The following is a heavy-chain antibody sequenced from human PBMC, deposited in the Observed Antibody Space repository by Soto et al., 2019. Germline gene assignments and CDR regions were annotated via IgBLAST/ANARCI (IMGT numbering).Heavy chain of an antibody. CDR1: GDSVSSNSAA. D-gene: IGHD3-22*01. Sequence: SQTLSLTCAISGDSVSSNSAAWNWIRQSPSRGLEWLGRTYYRSKWYNDYAVSVKSRITINPDTSKNQFSLQLNSVTPEDTAVYYCASSEYYYDSSGYYYYYGMDVWGQGTTVTVSS. J-gene: IGHJ6*02. V-gene: IGHV6-1*01. CDR2: TYYRSKWYN. CDR3: ASSEYYYDSSGYYYYYGMDV.